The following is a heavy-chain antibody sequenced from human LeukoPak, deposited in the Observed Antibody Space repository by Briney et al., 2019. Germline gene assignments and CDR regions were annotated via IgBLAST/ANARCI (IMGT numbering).Heavy chain of an antibody. V-gene: IGHV3-48*01. D-gene: IGHD1-26*01. CDR3: ARAPLEIVGIDY. CDR2: ISSSGNAI. CDR1: GFTFNNFG. J-gene: IGHJ4*02. Sequence: PGGSLRLSCTASGFTFNNFGMNWVRRAPGRGLDWVSYISSSGNAIHYADSVKGRFTISRDNARNSLYLQMDSLSAEDTAVYYCARAPLEIVGIDYWGQGTLVAVSS.